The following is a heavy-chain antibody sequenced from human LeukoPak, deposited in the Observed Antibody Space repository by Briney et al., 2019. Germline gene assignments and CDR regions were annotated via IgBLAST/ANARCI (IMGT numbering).Heavy chain of an antibody. V-gene: IGHV3-23*01. J-gene: IGHJ4*02. D-gene: IGHD2-2*01. CDR2: ISGSGRTT. CDR3: AKDRDCSSTSCYVPFDS. CDR1: GFTFTTYD. Sequence: GWSLRLSCAASGFTFTTYDMTWVRQAPGKGLEWVSGISGSGRTTNYADSVKGRFTISRDNSKNTLFLQMNNLRAEDTAVYYCAKDRDCSSTSCYVPFDSWGQGTPVTVSS.